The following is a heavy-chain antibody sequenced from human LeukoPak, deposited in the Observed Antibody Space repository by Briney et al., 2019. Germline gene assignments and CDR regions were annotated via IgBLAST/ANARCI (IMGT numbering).Heavy chain of an antibody. CDR1: GFTFSSYG. CDR3: ARGLSGSYYLTYYYYMDV. J-gene: IGHJ6*03. V-gene: IGHV3-30*02. Sequence: GGSLRLSCAASGFTFSSYGMHWVRQAPGKGLEWVAFIRYDGSNKYYADSVKGRFTISRDNSKNTLYLQMNSLRAEDTAVYYCARGLSGSYYLTYYYYMDVWGKGTTVTVSS. D-gene: IGHD3-10*01. CDR2: IRYDGSNK.